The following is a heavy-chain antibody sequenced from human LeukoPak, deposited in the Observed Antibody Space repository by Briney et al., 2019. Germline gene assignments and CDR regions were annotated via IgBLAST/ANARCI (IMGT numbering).Heavy chain of an antibody. CDR3: AKGVHYYDSSGSTFDI. CDR1: GFTFSSYG. J-gene: IGHJ3*02. V-gene: IGHV3-33*06. CDR2: IWYDGSNK. Sequence: GGSLRLSCAASGFTFSSYGKHWVRQAPGKGLEWVAVIWYDGSNKYYADSVKGRFTISRDNSKNTLYLQMNSLRAEDTAVYYCAKGVHYYDSSGSTFDIWGQGTMVTVSS. D-gene: IGHD3-22*01.